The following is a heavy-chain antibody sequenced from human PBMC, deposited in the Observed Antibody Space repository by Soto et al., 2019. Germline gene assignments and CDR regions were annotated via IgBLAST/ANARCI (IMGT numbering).Heavy chain of an antibody. J-gene: IGHJ4*02. CDR1: GGTFSSYA. D-gene: IGHD2-15*01. CDR3: AGLRGYAGSPIDY. CDR2: IIPIFGTA. Sequence: SVKVSCKASGGTFSSYAISWVRQAPGQGLEWMGGIIPIFGTANYAQKFQGRVTITADESTSTAYMELSSLSSVTTADTAVYYCAGLRGYAGSPIDYWGQGTLVTVSS. V-gene: IGHV1-69*13.